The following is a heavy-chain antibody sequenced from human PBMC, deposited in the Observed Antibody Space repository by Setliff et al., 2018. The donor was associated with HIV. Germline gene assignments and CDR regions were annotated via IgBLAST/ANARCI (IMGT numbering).Heavy chain of an antibody. Sequence: PSETLSLTCTVSGGSISSSSYYWNWFRQYPGKGLGWIGYIHYTGTTNQNPSLRSLITISLDTSKNQFSLKLTSVTAADTAVYYCARAPYVSGSFGWFDPWGQGTLVTVSS. CDR2: IHYTGTT. V-gene: IGHV4-31*01. D-gene: IGHD3-10*01. J-gene: IGHJ5*02. CDR1: GGSISSSSYY. CDR3: ARAPYVSGSFGWFDP.